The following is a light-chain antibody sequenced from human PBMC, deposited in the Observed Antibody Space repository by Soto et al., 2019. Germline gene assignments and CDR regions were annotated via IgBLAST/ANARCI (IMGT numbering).Light chain of an antibody. CDR1: QSISSY. J-gene: IGKJ1*01. Sequence: DIQMTQSPSSLSASVGDRVTITCRASQSISSYLNWYQQKPGKAPKLLIYAASSLQSGVPSRFSGSGSGTDFTLTISSLQPEDFATFYCQQTYNTPPTFGQGTKVDNK. CDR2: AAS. V-gene: IGKV1-39*01. CDR3: QQTYNTPPT.